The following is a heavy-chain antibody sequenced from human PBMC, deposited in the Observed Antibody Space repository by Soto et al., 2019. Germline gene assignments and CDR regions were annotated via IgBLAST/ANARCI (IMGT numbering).Heavy chain of an antibody. D-gene: IGHD3-22*01. CDR1: GGSISTYY. CDR2: IYHSGTT. Sequence: PSETLSLTCTVSGGSISTYYWSWVRQPPGKGLEWIGYIYHSGTTYYNPSLESRVTMSVDTSKNQFSLRLSSVTAADTAVYYCARGSYYYDSSGYYYYWGQGNLVTVSS. V-gene: IGHV4-59*08. J-gene: IGHJ4*02. CDR3: ARGSYYYDSSGYYYY.